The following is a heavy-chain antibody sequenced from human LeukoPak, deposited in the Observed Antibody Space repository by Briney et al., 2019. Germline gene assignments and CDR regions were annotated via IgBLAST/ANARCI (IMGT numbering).Heavy chain of an antibody. V-gene: IGHV3-23*01. Sequence: GGSLRLSCAASGFTFSSYSMTWVGQAPGKGLEWVSTISDNGGSTYYADSVKGRFTISRDNSKNTLYLQMNSLRAEDTALYYCAKDPPQWLVRDYWGQRTLVTVSS. CDR1: GFTFSSYS. D-gene: IGHD6-19*01. CDR2: ISDNGGST. CDR3: AKDPPQWLVRDY. J-gene: IGHJ4*02.